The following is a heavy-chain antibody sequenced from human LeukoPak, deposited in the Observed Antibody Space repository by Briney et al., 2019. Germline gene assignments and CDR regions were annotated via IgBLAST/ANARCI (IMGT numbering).Heavy chain of an antibody. V-gene: IGHV1-69*13. Sequence: SVKVSCKASGGTFSSYAISWVRQAPGQGLEWMGGIIPIFGTANYAQKFQGRVTITADESTSTAYMELSSLRSEDTAVYYCARAETYYDFWSGYGTKYYLDYWGQGTLVTVSS. CDR3: ARAETYYDFWSGYGTKYYLDY. CDR2: IIPIFGTA. J-gene: IGHJ4*02. CDR1: GGTFSSYA. D-gene: IGHD3-3*01.